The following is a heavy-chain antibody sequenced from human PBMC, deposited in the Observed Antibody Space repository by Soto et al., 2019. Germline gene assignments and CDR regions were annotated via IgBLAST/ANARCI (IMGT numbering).Heavy chain of an antibody. V-gene: IGHV3-9*01. CDR3: GKDISPGGMDV. CDR2: IYYNSNRI. CDR1: GSSLQDYA. Sequence: EVQLVESGGGSVQPGGSLRLSCVGSGSSLQDYAMHWVRQAPGKGLEWVSGIYYNSNRIDYADSVKGRFTISRDNARNSLYLQMNSLRTEDTAFYYCGKDISPGGMDVWGRGIMVTVSS. J-gene: IGHJ6*04.